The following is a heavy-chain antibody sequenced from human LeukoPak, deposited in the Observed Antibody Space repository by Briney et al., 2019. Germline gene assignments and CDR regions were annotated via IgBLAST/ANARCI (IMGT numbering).Heavy chain of an antibody. CDR3: ARGPGYSYGRGLFDY. V-gene: IGHV4-59*12. D-gene: IGHD5-18*01. CDR1: GGSISSYY. Sequence: SETLSLTCTVSGGSISSYYWSWIRQPPGKGLEWIGYIYYSGSTNYNPSLKSRVTISVDTSKNQFSLKLSSVTAADTAVYYCARGPGYSYGRGLFDYWGQGTLVTVSS. CDR2: IYYSGST. J-gene: IGHJ4*02.